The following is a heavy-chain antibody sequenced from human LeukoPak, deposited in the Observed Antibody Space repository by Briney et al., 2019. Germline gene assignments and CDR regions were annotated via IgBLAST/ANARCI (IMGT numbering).Heavy chain of an antibody. CDR2: INHSGST. CDR3: ARDLGDPSSDY. J-gene: IGHJ4*02. CDR1: GGSFSGYY. V-gene: IGHV4-34*01. Sequence: SETLSLTCAVYGGSFSGYYWSWIRQPPGKGLEWIGEINHSGSTNYNPSLKSRVTISVDTSKNQFSLKLSSVTAADTAVYYCARDLGDPSSDYWGQGTLVTVSP.